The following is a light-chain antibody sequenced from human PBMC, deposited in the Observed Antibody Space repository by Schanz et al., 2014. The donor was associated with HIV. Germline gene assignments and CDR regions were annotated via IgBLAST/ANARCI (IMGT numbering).Light chain of an antibody. J-gene: IGKJ1*01. V-gene: IGKV3-20*01. CDR3: QQYGSSPWT. CDR1: QSVTSYY. Sequence: EIVLTQSPGTLSLSPGERATLSCRASQSVTSYYLAWYQQKPGQAPRLLIYGASSRATGIPDRFSGSGSGTDFTLTISRLEPDDFAAYYCQQYGSSPWTFGQGTKVDI. CDR2: GAS.